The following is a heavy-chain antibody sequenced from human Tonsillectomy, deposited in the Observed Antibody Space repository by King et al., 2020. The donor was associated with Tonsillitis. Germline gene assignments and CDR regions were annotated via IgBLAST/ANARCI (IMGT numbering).Heavy chain of an antibody. V-gene: IGHV4-4*02. CDR3: ARIGNSYAVDY. J-gene: IGHJ4*02. Sequence: QLQESGPRLVKPSGTLSLTCTVSGGSITNTNWWWWVRQPPGKGLAWIAEIYNSWDSYNNPSLKSRVSISVDKSKNQFSLNLRSVTAADTAVYYWARIGNSYAVDYWGPGTLVTVSS. D-gene: IGHD5-18*01. CDR1: GGSITNTNW. CDR2: IYNSWDS.